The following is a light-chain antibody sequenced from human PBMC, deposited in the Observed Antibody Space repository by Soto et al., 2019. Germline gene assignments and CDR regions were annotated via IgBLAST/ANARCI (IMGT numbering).Light chain of an antibody. V-gene: IGLV2-14*03. CDR3: SSYTSTNTLV. CDR1: SSDIGDYNY. J-gene: IGLJ2*01. Sequence: QSVLTQAASVSGSPGQSITISCTGTSSDIGDYNYVSWYQQHPGKAPKLIIYGVTNRPSGISNRFSGSKSGNTASLTISGLQTEDEADYYCSSYTSTNTLVFGGGTKVTVL. CDR2: GVT.